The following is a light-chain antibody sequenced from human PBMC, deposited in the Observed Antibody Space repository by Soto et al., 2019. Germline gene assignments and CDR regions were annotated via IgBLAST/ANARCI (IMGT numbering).Light chain of an antibody. CDR2: DAT. CDR1: QDINNY. CDR3: QQYDNLPPLT. J-gene: IGKJ5*01. V-gene: IGKV1-33*01. Sequence: DIQMTQSPSSLSASVGDRVTITCQASQDINNYLNWYQQKPGKAPKLLIYDATNLETAVPSRFSGSGSGTDFTFAIRSLQPEDIATYYCQQYDNLPPLTFGQGTRLETK.